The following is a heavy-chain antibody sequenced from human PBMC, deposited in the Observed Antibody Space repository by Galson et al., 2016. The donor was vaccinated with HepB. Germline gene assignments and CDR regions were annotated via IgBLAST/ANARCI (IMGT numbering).Heavy chain of an antibody. D-gene: IGHD1-26*01. CDR1: GDSVSSDGYY. CDR2: MEYIGNT. CDR3: ARESRSTWNYLDS. J-gene: IGHJ4*02. Sequence: SETLSLTCTVSGDSVSSDGYYWNWVRQAPGKGLEWMANMEYIGNTNFNPSLKSRITISVDTSKNQFSLKLTSVTAADTAVCFCARESRSTWNYLDSWGQGTLVTVSS. V-gene: IGHV4-61*08.